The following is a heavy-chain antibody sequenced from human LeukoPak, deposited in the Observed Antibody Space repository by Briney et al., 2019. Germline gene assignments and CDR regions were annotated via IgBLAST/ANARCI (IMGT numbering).Heavy chain of an antibody. CDR3: ARSRGWWALDY. J-gene: IGHJ4*02. Sequence: SETLSLTCAVSGVSIASYSCHWIRQSPGKGLEDVAAIDSYGTTYHNPSLRSRLNIAVDPSKNQCSLRLNSVTAADTAVYYCARSRGWWALDYWGPGTLVAVSS. D-gene: IGHD2-8*02. CDR2: IDSYGTT. CDR1: GVSIASYS. V-gene: IGHV4-39*07.